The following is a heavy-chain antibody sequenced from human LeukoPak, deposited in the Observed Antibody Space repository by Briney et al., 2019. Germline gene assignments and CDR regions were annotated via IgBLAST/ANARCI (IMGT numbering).Heavy chain of an antibody. D-gene: IGHD3-22*01. CDR2: IYYSGST. CDR3: ARTAGYDSRTIDY. Sequence: SETLSLTCTVSGGSISSDYWSWIRQPPGKGLEGIGYIYYSGSTNYNPSLKSRVTISVDTSKNQFSLKLSSVTAADTAVYYCARTAGYDSRTIDYWGQGTLVTVSS. CDR1: GGSISSDY. V-gene: IGHV4-59*01. J-gene: IGHJ4*02.